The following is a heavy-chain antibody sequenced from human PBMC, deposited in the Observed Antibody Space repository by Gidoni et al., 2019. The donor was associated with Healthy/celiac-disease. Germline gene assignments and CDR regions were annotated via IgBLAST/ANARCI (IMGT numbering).Heavy chain of an antibody. J-gene: IGHJ2*01. V-gene: IGHV3-33*01. CDR2: IWYDGSNK. CDR3: ARSRGYCSGGSCYPQH. Sequence: QVQLVESGGGVVQPGRSLRLSCAASGFTFSSYGRHWVRQAPGKGLEWGAVIWYDGSNKYYADSVKGRFTISRDNSKNTLDLQMNSLRAEDTAVYYCARSRGYCSGGSCYPQHWGRGTLVTVSS. D-gene: IGHD2-15*01. CDR1: GFTFSSYG.